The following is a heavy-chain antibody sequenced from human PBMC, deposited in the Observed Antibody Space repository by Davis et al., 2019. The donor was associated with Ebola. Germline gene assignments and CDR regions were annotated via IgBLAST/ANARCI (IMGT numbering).Heavy chain of an antibody. J-gene: IGHJ4*02. D-gene: IGHD3-22*01. V-gene: IGHV3-21*01. CDR2: ISSDSDYI. CDR1: GFTFSTYS. Sequence: PGGSLRLSCAASGFTFSTYSMSWVRQAPGKGLEWVSSISSDSDYIYYADSMKGRFTISRDNAKNSLYLQMTSLRAEDTAVYYCARAPRYYYDSSGYYYYWGQGTLVTVSS. CDR3: ARAPRYYYDSSGYYYY.